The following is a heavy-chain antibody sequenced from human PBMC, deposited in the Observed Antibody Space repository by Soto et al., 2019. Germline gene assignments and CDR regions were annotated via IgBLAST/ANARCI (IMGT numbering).Heavy chain of an antibody. V-gene: IGHV1-69*13. CDR2: IIPIFGTA. D-gene: IGHD2-15*01. CDR1: GGTFSSYA. J-gene: IGHJ6*02. Sequence: SVKVSCKASGGTFSSYAISWVRQAPGQGLEWMGGIIPIFGTANYAQKFQGRVTITADESTSTAYMELSSLRSEDTAVYHCARIVDCSGGSCYSGVYYYGMDVWGQGTTVTVSS. CDR3: ARIVDCSGGSCYSGVYYYGMDV.